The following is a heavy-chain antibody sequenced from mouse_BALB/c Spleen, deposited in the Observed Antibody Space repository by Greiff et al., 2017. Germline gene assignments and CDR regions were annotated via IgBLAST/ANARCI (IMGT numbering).Heavy chain of an antibody. V-gene: IGHV5-17*02. J-gene: IGHJ2*01. CDR2: ISSGSSTI. D-gene: IGHD2-1*01. CDR3: ARGGNYVPFDY. CDR1: GFTFSSFG. Sequence: EVKVVESGGGLVQPGGSRKLSCAASGFTFSSFGMHWVRQAPEKGLEWVAYISSGSSTIYYADTVKGRFTISRDNPKNTLFLQMTSLRSEDTAMYYCARGGNYVPFDYWGQGTTLTDSS.